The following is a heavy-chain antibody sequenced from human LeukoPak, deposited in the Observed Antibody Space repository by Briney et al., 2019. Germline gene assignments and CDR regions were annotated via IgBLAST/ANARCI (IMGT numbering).Heavy chain of an antibody. CDR2: INHSGST. CDR3: ARTATTIFGVVRTNWFDP. V-gene: IGHV4-34*01. Sequence: SETLSLTCAVYGGSFSGYYWSWIRQPPGKGLEWIGEINHSGSTNYNPSLKSRVTISVDTSKNQFSLKLSSVTAADTAVYYCARTATTIFGVVRTNWFDPWGQGTLVTVSS. D-gene: IGHD3-3*01. J-gene: IGHJ5*02. CDR1: GGSFSGYY.